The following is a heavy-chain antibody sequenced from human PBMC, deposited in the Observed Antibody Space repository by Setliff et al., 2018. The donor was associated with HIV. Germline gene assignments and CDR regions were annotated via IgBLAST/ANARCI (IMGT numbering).Heavy chain of an antibody. V-gene: IGHV1-2*02. CDR3: ARDNRTGYSGGWPLDY. D-gene: IGHD5-12*01. CDR2: INPNTGGT. Sequence: ASVKVSCKASGYFFTAYYMHWVRQAPGQGLEWVGWINPNTGGTHYAQRFQGRVTVTRDTPYTTVYMEMKSLRSDDTAIYYCARDNRTGYSGGWPLDYWGQGTLVTVSS. J-gene: IGHJ4*02. CDR1: GYFFTAYY.